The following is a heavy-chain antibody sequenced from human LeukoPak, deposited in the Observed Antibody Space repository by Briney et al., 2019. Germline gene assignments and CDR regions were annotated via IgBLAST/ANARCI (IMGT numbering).Heavy chain of an antibody. J-gene: IGHJ3*02. CDR2: IRYDGSNK. V-gene: IGHV3-30*02. CDR1: GFTVSSNY. Sequence: GGSLRLSCAASGFTVSSNYMSWVRQAPGKGLEWVAFIRYDGSNKYYADSVKGRFTISRDNSKNTLYLQMNSLRAEDTAVYYCAKHNGYCSSTSCPLETAAFDIWGQGTMVTVSS. CDR3: AKHNGYCSSTSCPLETAAFDI. D-gene: IGHD2-2*01.